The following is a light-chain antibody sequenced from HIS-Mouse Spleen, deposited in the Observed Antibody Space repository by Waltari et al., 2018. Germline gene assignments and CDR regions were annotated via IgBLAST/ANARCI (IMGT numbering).Light chain of an antibody. CDR3: AAWDDSLSGWV. Sequence: QAVLNHAHSACGTPGQRVIISFCGSSSNMGTNYVDSYQQLPGTAPKLLIYRNNQWPSGVPDPFSGSKSDTSASLAISGLRSEDEADYYCAAWDDSLSGWVFGGGTKLTVL. CDR1: SSNMGTNY. J-gene: IGLJ3*02. CDR2: RNN. V-gene: IGLV1-47*01.